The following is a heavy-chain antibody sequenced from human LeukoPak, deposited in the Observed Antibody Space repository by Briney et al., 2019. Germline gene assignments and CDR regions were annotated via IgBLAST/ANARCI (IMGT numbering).Heavy chain of an antibody. V-gene: IGHV3-23*01. CDR2: ISGSGGST. Sequence: GESLRLSCAASGFTFSSYAMSWVRQAPGKGLEWVSAISGSGGSTYYADSVKGRFTISRDNSKNTLYLQMNSLRAEDTAVYYCAKDSRARGYYFDYWGQGTLVTVSS. D-gene: IGHD3-16*01. J-gene: IGHJ4*02. CDR3: AKDSRARGYYFDY. CDR1: GFTFSSYA.